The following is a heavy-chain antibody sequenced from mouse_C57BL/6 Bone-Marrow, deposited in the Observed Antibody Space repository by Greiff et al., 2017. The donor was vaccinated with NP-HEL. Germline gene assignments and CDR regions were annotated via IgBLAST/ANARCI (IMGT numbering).Heavy chain of an antibody. V-gene: IGHV1-42*01. J-gene: IGHJ3*01. D-gene: IGHD1-1*01. CDR2: INPSTGGT. CDR3: ARNYYGSRGAY. Sequence: EVQLQQSGPELVKPGASVKISCKASGYSFTGYYMNWVKQSPEKSLEWIGEINPSTGGTTYNQKFKAKATLTVDKSSSTAYMQLKSLTSEDSAVYYCARNYYGSRGAYWGQGTLVTV. CDR1: GYSFTGYY.